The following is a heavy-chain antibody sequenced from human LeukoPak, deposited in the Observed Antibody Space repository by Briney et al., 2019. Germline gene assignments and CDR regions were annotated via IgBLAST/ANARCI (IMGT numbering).Heavy chain of an antibody. CDR1: GFTFSAYD. Sequence: GASVKVSCKASGFTFSAYDINWVRQAPGQGLEWMGWMSPNSGNTGFAQKFQGRVTMTRDTSISTAYMELTNLRSEDTAVYYCARVSQTPAYYYTSGYYYHGYWGQGTRVTVFS. D-gene: IGHD3-22*01. J-gene: IGHJ4*02. CDR2: MSPNSGNT. V-gene: IGHV1-8*01. CDR3: ARVSQTPAYYYTSGYYYHGY.